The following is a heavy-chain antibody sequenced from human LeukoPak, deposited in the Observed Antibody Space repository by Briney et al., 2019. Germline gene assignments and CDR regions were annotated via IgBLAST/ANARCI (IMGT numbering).Heavy chain of an antibody. V-gene: IGHV4-4*07. CDR3: ARDIGYCSGGSCYPFDY. CDR1: GGSISSYY. D-gene: IGHD2-15*01. CDR2: IYTSGST. Sequence: SETLSLTCTVSGGSISSYYWSWIRQPAGKGLEWIGRIYTSGSTNCNPSLKSRVTMSVDTSKNQFSLKLSSVTAADTAVYYCARDIGYCSGGSCYPFDYWGQGTLVTVSS. J-gene: IGHJ4*02.